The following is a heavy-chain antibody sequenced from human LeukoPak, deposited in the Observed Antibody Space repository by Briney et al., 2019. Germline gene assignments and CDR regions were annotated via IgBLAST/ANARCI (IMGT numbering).Heavy chain of an antibody. CDR2: IKHDGSEK. J-gene: IGHJ4*02. CDR3: ARVGDNESKYRNIDY. CDR1: AFTFSSYW. Sequence: GGSLRLSCAASAFTFSSYWMTWVRQAPGEGLEWVANIKHDGSEKYYVDSVKGRFTISRDNAENSLYLQMTSLRVEDTAVYYCARVGDNESKYRNIDYWGQGTLVTVSA. V-gene: IGHV3-7*01. D-gene: IGHD2/OR15-2a*01.